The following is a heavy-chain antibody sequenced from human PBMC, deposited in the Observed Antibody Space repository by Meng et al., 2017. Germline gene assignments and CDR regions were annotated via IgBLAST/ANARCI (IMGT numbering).Heavy chain of an antibody. V-gene: IGHV1-69*13. Sequence: SVKLSCKVSGGTFSSYAISWVRQAPGQGLEWMGGIIPIFCTANYAQKFQGRVTITADESTSTAYMELSSLRSEDTAVYYCAMGGTGEPDKAPDIVVVVAATDANNYYYYGMDVWGQGTTVTVSS. D-gene: IGHD2-15*01. J-gene: IGHJ6*02. CDR3: AMGGTGEPDKAPDIVVVVAATDANNYYYYGMDV. CDR1: GGTFSSYA. CDR2: IIPIFCTA.